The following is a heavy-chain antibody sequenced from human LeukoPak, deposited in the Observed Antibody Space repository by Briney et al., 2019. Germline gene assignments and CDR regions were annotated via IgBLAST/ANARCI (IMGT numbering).Heavy chain of an antibody. CDR3: AREPSYDISGIDY. Sequence: PSQTLSLTCTVSGGSISGGDYYWSWIRQPPWKGLEWIGYIYYSGSTYYNPSLKSRVTISVDTSKNQFSLKLSSVTAADTAVYYCAREPSYDISGIDYWGQGTLVTVSS. V-gene: IGHV4-30-4*08. CDR2: IYYSGST. CDR1: GGSISGGDYY. D-gene: IGHD3-22*01. J-gene: IGHJ4*02.